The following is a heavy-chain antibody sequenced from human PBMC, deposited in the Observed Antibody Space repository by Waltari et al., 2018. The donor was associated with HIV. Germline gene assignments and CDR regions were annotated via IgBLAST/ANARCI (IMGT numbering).Heavy chain of an antibody. D-gene: IGHD5-18*01. J-gene: IGHJ4*02. Sequence: QVQLQESGPGLVTPSQTLSLTCTVSGGSISSGGYSWRWIRQPPGKGLEWIGYIYYSGSTYYNPSLKSRVTISVDTSKNQFSLKLSSVTAADTAVYYCASHREIYSYGNYFDYWGQGTLVTVSS. CDR2: IYYSGST. CDR1: GGSISSGGYS. CDR3: ASHREIYSYGNYFDY. V-gene: IGHV4-31*03.